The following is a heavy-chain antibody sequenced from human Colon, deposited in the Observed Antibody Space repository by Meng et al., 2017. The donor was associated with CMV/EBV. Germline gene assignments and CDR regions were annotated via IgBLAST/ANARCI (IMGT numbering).Heavy chain of an antibody. D-gene: IGHD3-10*01. CDR1: GGTFSSYT. V-gene: IGHV1-69*02. CDR2: IIASLART. CDR3: ARGGVGKVPGYYYYGMDV. J-gene: IGHJ6*02. Sequence: SVKVSCKASGGTFSSYTITWVRQAPGQGLEWMGRIIASLARTNHAQKFQGRVSITADSSTNTAYMELSSLRSDDTAVYYCARGGVGKVPGYYYYGMDVWGQGTTVTVSS.